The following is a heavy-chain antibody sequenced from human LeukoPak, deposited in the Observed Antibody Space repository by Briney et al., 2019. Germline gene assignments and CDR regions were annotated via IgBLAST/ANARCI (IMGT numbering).Heavy chain of an antibody. J-gene: IGHJ6*03. V-gene: IGHV1-2*02. CDR3: ALEGLIAAGGYMDV. Sequence: ASVKVSCKASGYTFTGYYMHWVRRAPGQGLEWMGWINPNSGGTNYAQKFQGRVTMTRDTSISTAYMELSRLRSDDTAVYYCALEGLIAAGGYMDVWGKGTTVTISS. CDR1: GYTFTGYY. CDR2: INPNSGGT. D-gene: IGHD2-21*01.